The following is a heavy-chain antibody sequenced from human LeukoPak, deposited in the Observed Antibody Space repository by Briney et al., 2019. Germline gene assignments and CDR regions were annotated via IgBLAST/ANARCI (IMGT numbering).Heavy chain of an antibody. CDR2: IKQDGSEK. D-gene: IGHD6-13*01. V-gene: IGHV3-7*01. J-gene: IGHJ4*02. CDR3: ARGTVSTAAADTFDY. CDR1: GFTVSSNY. Sequence: PGGSLRLSCAASGFTVSSNYMSWVRQAPGKGLEWVANIKQDGSEKYYVDSVKGRFTISRDNAKNSLYLQMNSLRAEDTAVYYCARGTVSTAAADTFDYWGQGTLVTVSS.